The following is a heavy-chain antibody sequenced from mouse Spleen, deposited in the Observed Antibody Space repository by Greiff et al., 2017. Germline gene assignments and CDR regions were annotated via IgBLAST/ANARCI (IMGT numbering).Heavy chain of an antibody. V-gene: IGHV1-69*01. CDR3: AETTATGAMDY. CDR1: GYTFTSYW. D-gene: IGHD1-2*01. CDR2: IDPSDSYT. J-gene: IGHJ4*01. Sequence: VQLQQPGAELVMPGASVKLSCKASGYTFTSYWMHWVKQRPGQGLEWIGEIDPSDSYTNYNQKFKGKATLTVDKSSSTAYMQLSSLTSEDSAVYYCAETTATGAMDYWGQGTSVTVSS.